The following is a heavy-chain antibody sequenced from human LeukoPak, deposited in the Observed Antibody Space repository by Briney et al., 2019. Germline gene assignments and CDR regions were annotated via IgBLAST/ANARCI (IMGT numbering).Heavy chain of an antibody. CDR3: AGNYYGSGSYYSEDRY. CDR2: MYTSGST. V-gene: IGHV4-4*07. D-gene: IGHD3-10*01. CDR1: GGSISSYY. Sequence: SETLSFTCTVSGGSISSYYWSWIRQPAGKGLQWIGRMYTSGSTNYNPSLKSRVTISVDTSKNQFSLKLSSVTAADTAVYYCAGNYYGSGSYYSEDRYWGQGTLVTVSS. J-gene: IGHJ4*02.